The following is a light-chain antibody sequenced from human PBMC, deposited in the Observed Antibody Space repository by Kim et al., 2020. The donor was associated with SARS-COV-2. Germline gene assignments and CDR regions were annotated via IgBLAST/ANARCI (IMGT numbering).Light chain of an antibody. CDR2: AAS. Sequence: ASVGDRVTITCRASQNISTYLNWYQQKPGKAPKLLIYAASTLQSGVPSSFSGSGSGTDFTLTISSLQPEDFATYHCQQSYSTFVTFGGGTKVDIK. J-gene: IGKJ4*01. V-gene: IGKV1-39*01. CDR1: QNISTY. CDR3: QQSYSTFVT.